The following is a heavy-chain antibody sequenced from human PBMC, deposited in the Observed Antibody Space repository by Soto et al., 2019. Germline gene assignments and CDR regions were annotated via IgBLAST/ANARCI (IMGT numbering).Heavy chain of an antibody. J-gene: IGHJ5*02. CDR2: IIPIFGTA. CDR1: GGTFSSYA. D-gene: IGHD4-17*01. CDR3: ARGAYYGDYPRGWFDP. Sequence: ASVKVSCKASGGTFSSYAISWVRQAPGLGLEWMGGIIPIFGTANYAQKFQGRVTITADESTSTAYMELSSLRSEDTAVYCCARGAYYGDYPRGWFDPWGQGTLVTVSS. V-gene: IGHV1-69*13.